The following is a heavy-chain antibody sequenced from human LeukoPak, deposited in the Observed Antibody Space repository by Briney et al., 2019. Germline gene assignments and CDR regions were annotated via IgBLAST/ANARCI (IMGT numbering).Heavy chain of an antibody. Sequence: WETLSLTCTVSGGSISSYYWSWIRQPAGKGLEWIGRIYTSGSTNYNPSLKSRVTMSVDTSKNQFSLKLSSVTAADTAVYYCARDQIVVVPAAKVHWFDPWGQRTLVTVSS. D-gene: IGHD2-2*01. CDR3: ARDQIVVVPAAKVHWFDP. CDR1: GGSISSYY. J-gene: IGHJ5*02. V-gene: IGHV4-4*07. CDR2: IYTSGST.